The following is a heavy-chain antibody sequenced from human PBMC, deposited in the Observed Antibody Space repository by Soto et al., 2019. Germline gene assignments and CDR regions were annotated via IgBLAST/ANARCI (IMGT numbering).Heavy chain of an antibody. CDR1: GGSISRYY. Sequence: QVQLQESGPGLVKPSETLSLTCTVSGGSISRYYWSWIRQPPGKGLEWIGYIYYSGSTTYNPSLKSRVTISVDTSKNQFSLKLNSMTAADTAVYYCARHNYGSGSTYFDYRVQGTLVTVSS. CDR2: IYYSGST. D-gene: IGHD3-10*01. CDR3: ARHNYGSGSTYFDY. J-gene: IGHJ4*02. V-gene: IGHV4-59*08.